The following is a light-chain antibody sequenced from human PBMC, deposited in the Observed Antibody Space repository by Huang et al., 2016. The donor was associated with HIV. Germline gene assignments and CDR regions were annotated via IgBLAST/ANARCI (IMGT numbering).Light chain of an antibody. CDR1: QSVSSD. CDR2: DTS. V-gene: IGKV3-11*01. J-gene: IGKJ1*01. CDR3: QQRSNWPPWT. Sequence: EIVLTQSPATLYLSPGERATLSCRASQSVSSDLAWYQQKPGQAPRLLIYDTSSRPTGLPARFSGSGSGTDFTLTISSLEPEDFAVYYCQQRSNWPPWTFGQGTKVEIK.